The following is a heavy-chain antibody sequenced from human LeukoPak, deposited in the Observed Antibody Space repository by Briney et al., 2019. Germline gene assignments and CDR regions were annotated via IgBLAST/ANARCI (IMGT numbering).Heavy chain of an antibody. CDR2: ISGSGGST. Sequence: GGSLRLSCAASGFTFSSYAMSWVRQAPGKGLEWVSAISGSGGSTYEADSVKGRFTISRDNSKNTLYLQMNRLRAEDTAGYYCAKEVAYVSSGYLGYWGQGTLVTVSS. CDR1: GFTFSSYA. J-gene: IGHJ4*02. CDR3: AKEVAYVSSGYLGY. V-gene: IGHV3-23*01. D-gene: IGHD3-22*01.